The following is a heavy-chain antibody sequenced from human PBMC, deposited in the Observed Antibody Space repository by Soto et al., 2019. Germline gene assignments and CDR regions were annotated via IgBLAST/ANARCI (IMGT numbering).Heavy chain of an antibody. CDR2: ISAYDGNT. Sequence: QVQLMQSGAEVKKPGASVKVSCKASGYTFNYYGYIWVRQAPGQGLEWMGWISAYDGNTHYAQRFRGRVTMTTDTSTTTAYMELRSLRSDDTAVYYCARKGKGAPVDYWGQGTLVTVSS. D-gene: IGHD6-13*01. J-gene: IGHJ4*02. V-gene: IGHV1-18*01. CDR1: GYTFNYYG. CDR3: ARKGKGAPVDY.